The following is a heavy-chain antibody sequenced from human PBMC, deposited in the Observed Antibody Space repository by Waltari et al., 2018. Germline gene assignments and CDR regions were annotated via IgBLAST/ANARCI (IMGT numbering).Heavy chain of an antibody. Sequence: QVQLLQSGAEVRKPGASVKFSCETSGYTFSGYYIHWVRQAPGQGPEWMGRVIPNSGGTSYAQKFQGRVTMTRDTSITTAYMELRSLTSDDTAVYYCARGNWGYFFDYWGQGTLVTVSS. J-gene: IGHJ4*02. D-gene: IGHD7-27*01. CDR1: GYTFSGYY. CDR3: ARGNWGYFFDY. V-gene: IGHV1-2*06. CDR2: VIPNSGGT.